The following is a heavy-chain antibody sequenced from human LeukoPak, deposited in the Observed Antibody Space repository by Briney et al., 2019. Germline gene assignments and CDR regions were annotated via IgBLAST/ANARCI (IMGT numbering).Heavy chain of an antibody. Sequence: ASVKVSCKASGYTFTNYGISWVRQAPGQGLEWMGWISANNGNRDYALKLQDRVSMTTDTSTSTAYMELRSLRSDDTAVYYCARQGYGGHSRGAADYWGQGTLVTVSS. CDR3: ARQGYGGHSRGAADY. J-gene: IGHJ4*02. CDR2: ISANNGNR. D-gene: IGHD4-23*01. CDR1: GYTFTNYG. V-gene: IGHV1-18*01.